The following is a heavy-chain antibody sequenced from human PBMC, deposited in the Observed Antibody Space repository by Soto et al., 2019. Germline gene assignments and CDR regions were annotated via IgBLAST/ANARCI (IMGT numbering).Heavy chain of an antibody. V-gene: IGHV4-30-4*01. CDR1: GGSISSGDYY. CDR2: IYYSGST. J-gene: IGHJ5*02. Sequence: SETLSLTCTVSGGSISSGDYYWSWIRQPPGKGLEWIGYIYYSGSTYYNPSLKSRVTISVDTSKNQFSLKLSSVTAADTAVYYCARGVTVRSRYFDWLRWFDTWGQGTLVNVS. D-gene: IGHD3-9*01. CDR3: ARGVTVRSRYFDWLRWFDT.